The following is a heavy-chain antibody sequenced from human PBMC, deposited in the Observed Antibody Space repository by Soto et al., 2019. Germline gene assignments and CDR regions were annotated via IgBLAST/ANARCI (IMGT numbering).Heavy chain of an antibody. CDR1: GGSISSSSYF. CDR2: IYYSGST. V-gene: IGHV4-39*01. CDR3: ARHRSDFWFDP. J-gene: IGHJ5*02. D-gene: IGHD2-15*01. Sequence: SETLSLTCTVSGGSISSSSYFWGWIRQPPGKGLEWIGSIYYSGSTYYNPSLKSRVTVSVDTSKDQFSLKLSSVTAADTAVYYCARHRSDFWFDPWGQGTLVTVSS.